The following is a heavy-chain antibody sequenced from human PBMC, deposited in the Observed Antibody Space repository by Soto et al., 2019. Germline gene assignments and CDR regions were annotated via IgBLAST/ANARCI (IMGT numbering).Heavy chain of an antibody. D-gene: IGHD2-2*01. V-gene: IGHV1-18*01. J-gene: IGHJ4*02. Sequence: GASVKVSCKASGYTFNTYGISWVRQAPGQGLEWMGWISTFNGETRYAQKFQARVTVTTDTSTTTGYMELRSLRSDDTAVYYSARDVGYCSSSTCLIDHWGQGTLVTVSS. CDR1: GYTFNTYG. CDR2: ISTFNGET. CDR3: ARDVGYCSSSTCLIDH.